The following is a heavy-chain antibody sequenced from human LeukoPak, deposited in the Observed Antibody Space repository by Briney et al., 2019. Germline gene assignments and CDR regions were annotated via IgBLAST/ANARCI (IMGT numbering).Heavy chain of an antibody. Sequence: ASVKVSCKASGYTFTSYAMHWVRQATGQGLEWMGRMDPSSGNTGYAQKFQGRVTITRNTSMSTAYMELSSLRSEDTAVYYCARGFLGASRPPGIAAAGACYYYYMDVWGKGTTVTVSS. CDR2: MDPSSGNT. CDR1: GYTFTSYA. J-gene: IGHJ6*03. V-gene: IGHV1-8*03. D-gene: IGHD6-13*01. CDR3: ARGFLGASRPPGIAAAGACYYYYMDV.